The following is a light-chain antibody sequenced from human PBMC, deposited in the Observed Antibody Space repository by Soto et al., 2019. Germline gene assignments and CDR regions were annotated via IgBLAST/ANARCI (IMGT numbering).Light chain of an antibody. V-gene: IGLV2-14*01. CDR2: DVS. J-gene: IGLJ2*01. CDR1: SSDVGGYNY. CDR3: SSYTSSSTYVV. Sequence: QSALTQPASVSGSPGQSITISCTGTSSDVGGYNYVSWYQQHPGKAPKLMIYDVSNRPSGVSNRFSGSKSGNTASLTISGRRAEDEADYYCSSYTSSSTYVVFGGGTQLTVL.